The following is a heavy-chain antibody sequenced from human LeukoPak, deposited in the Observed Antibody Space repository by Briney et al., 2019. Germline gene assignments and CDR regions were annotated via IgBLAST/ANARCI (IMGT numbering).Heavy chain of an antibody. Sequence: AGGSLRLSCAASGFTFSSYAMSWVRQAPGKGLEWVSAISGSGGSTYYADSVKGRFTISRDNSKNTLYLQMNSLRAEDTAVYYCAKAPGDSSGEWADYWGQGTLVTVSS. D-gene: IGHD3-22*01. CDR2: ISGSGGST. J-gene: IGHJ4*02. CDR1: GFTFSSYA. V-gene: IGHV3-23*01. CDR3: AKAPGDSSGEWADY.